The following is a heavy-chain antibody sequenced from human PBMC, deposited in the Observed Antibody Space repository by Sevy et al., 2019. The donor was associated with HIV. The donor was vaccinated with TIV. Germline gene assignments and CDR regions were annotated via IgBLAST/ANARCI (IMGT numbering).Heavy chain of an antibody. D-gene: IGHD6-13*01. V-gene: IGHV3-72*01. CDR2: TRNKADGYTT. CDR1: GFTFSDHY. Sequence: GGSLRLSCAASGFTFSDHYMEWVRQALGKGLEWIGRTRNKADGYTTEYAASVKGRFTISRDDSKNSLYLQMNSLKTEDTAVYYCTTHAGIAAAGRVFDYWGQGTLVTVSS. CDR3: TTHAGIAAAGRVFDY. J-gene: IGHJ4*02.